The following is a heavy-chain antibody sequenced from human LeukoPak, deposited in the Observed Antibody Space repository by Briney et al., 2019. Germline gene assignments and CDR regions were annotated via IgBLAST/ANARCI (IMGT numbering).Heavy chain of an antibody. J-gene: IGHJ4*02. Sequence: ASVKVSCKASGYTFTGYYMHWVRQAPGQGLEWMGWINPNSGGTNYAQKFQGRVTMTRDTSISTAYMELRSLRSDDTAVYYCARVNTPYYYDSSGYMYYFDYWGQGTLVTVSS. CDR2: INPNSGGT. D-gene: IGHD3-22*01. CDR3: ARVNTPYYYDSSGYMYYFDY. V-gene: IGHV1-2*02. CDR1: GYTFTGYY.